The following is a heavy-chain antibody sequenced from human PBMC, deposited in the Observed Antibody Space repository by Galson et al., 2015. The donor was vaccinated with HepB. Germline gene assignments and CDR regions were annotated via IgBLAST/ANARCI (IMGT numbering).Heavy chain of an antibody. D-gene: IGHD3-22*01. CDR1: GGSVSSGSYY. Sequence: SETLSLTCTVSGGSVSSGSYYWSWIRQPPGKGLEWIGYIYYSGSTNYNPSLKSRVTISVDTSKNQFSLKLSSVTAADTAVYYCASLPYYYYDSSGHQNWGQGTLVTVSS. J-gene: IGHJ4*02. CDR2: IYYSGST. CDR3: ASLPYYYYDSSGHQN. V-gene: IGHV4-61*01.